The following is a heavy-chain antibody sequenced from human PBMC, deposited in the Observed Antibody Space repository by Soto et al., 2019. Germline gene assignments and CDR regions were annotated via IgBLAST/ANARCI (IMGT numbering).Heavy chain of an antibody. D-gene: IGHD3-10*01. CDR3: AVAAVREILTEQSSGMAI. J-gene: IGHJ6*02. Sequence: SVKVSCKASGGTLSDYAVSWVRQARGQGLEWMGGIMPTVDSANYAQKFQGRLTITADESTSTANMELSSLTSDDTAIYYCAVAAVREILTEQSSGMAIWGQGTTVTVSS. CDR1: GGTLSDYA. V-gene: IGHV1-69*13. CDR2: IMPTVDSA.